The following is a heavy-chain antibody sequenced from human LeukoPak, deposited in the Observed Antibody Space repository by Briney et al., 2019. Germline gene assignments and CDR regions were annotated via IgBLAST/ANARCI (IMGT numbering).Heavy chain of an antibody. CDR2: ISASGDNT. J-gene: IGHJ5*02. CDR3: ANPTIGRLLPDWFDP. CDR1: GFTFNNYA. Sequence: PGGSLRLSCAASGFTFNNYAMSWVRQAPGKGLEWAAAISASGDNTYYANSVKGRFTISRDNSKNTLYLQMNTLRADDTAVYYCANPTIGRLLPDWFDPWGQGTLVTVSS. V-gene: IGHV3-23*01. D-gene: IGHD1-14*01.